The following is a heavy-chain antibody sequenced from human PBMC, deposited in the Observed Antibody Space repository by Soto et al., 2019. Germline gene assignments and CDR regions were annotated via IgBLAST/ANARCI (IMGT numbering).Heavy chain of an antibody. Sequence: GGSLRLSCTVSGFMFEDFAMHWVRQAPGQGLEWVSGINWNGVNKGYAESVLGRFTISRDNAKKSLYLDMNYLRPEDAALYFCAKDVDRLGELWGYFQSWGQGTMVTVSS. J-gene: IGHJ1*01. D-gene: IGHD3-16*01. CDR3: AKDVDRLGELWGYFQS. CDR1: GFMFEDFA. V-gene: IGHV3-9*01. CDR2: INWNGVNK.